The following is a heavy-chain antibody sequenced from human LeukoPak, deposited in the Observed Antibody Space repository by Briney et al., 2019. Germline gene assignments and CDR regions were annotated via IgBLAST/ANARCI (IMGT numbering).Heavy chain of an antibody. CDR3: VGTGPLSSNGWDFNY. J-gene: IGHJ4*02. CDR2: IYSGGST. Sequence: GGSLRLSCVVSGFTVSNNYMSWVRQAPRKGLEWVSLIYSGGSTYYADSVKGRFTISRDNSKNTVYLQMNSLRAEDTAVYYCVGTGPLSSNGWDFNYWGQGTLVTVSS. V-gene: IGHV3-66*01. CDR1: GFTVSNNY. D-gene: IGHD6-19*01.